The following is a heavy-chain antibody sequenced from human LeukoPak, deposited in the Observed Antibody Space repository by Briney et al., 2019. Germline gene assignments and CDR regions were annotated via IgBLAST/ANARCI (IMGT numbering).Heavy chain of an antibody. CDR1: GGSISSGGYY. J-gene: IGHJ4*02. CDR3: ARSSDPGLDY. CDR2: IYYSGST. Sequence: PSETLSLTCTVSGGSISSGGYYWSWIRQHPRKGLEWIGYIYYSGSTYYNPSLKSRVSISVDMSKSQFSLKLSSVTAADAAVYYCARSSDPGLDYWGQGILVTVSS. D-gene: IGHD3-10*01. V-gene: IGHV4-31*03.